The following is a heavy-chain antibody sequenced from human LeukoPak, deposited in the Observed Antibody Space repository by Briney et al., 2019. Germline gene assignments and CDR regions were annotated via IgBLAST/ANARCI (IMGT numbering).Heavy chain of an antibody. CDR1: GYTFTTYT. CDR2: INAGNDNT. D-gene: IGHD5-12*01. CDR3: ASSRGYDVGGYFDY. V-gene: IGHV1-3*01. J-gene: IGHJ4*02. Sequence: ASVKVSCKASGYTFTTYTIHWVRQAPGQSLEWMGWINAGNDNTKYSQKFQDRVTITRDTSASTAYMELSSLRSEDTAVYYCASSRGYDVGGYFDYWGQGTLVTVSS.